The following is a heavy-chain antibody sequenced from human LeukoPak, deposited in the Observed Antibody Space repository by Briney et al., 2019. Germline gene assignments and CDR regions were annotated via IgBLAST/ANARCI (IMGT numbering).Heavy chain of an antibody. CDR2: INPNSGGT. J-gene: IGHJ6*02. V-gene: IGHV1-2*02. CDR3: ARVRPGRSSWYVMGYGMDV. CDR1: GYTFTGYY. Sequence: ASVKVSCKASGYTFTGYYMHWVRQAPGQRLEWMGWINPNSGGTNYAQKFQGKVTMTRDTSISTAYMEMSRLRSDDTAVYYCARVRPGRSSWYVMGYGMDVWGQGTTVTVSS. D-gene: IGHD6-13*01.